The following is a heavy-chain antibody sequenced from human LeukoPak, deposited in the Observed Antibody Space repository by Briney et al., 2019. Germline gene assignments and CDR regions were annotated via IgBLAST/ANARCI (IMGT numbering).Heavy chain of an antibody. D-gene: IGHD3-10*01. J-gene: IGHJ4*02. CDR1: GFTFTSFA. Sequence: GGSLRLSCAASGFTFTSFAMSWVRQAPGKGLEWVSTISRSGVATYYANSVKGRFTISRDNSKNTLYLQMNSLRAEDTAVYYCAKDQFWFGESNAFDYWGQGTLVTVSS. CDR3: AKDQFWFGESNAFDY. V-gene: IGHV3-23*01. CDR2: ISRSGVAT.